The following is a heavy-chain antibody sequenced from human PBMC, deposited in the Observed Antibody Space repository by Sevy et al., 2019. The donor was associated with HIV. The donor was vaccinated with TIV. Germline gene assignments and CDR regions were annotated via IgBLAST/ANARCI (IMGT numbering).Heavy chain of an antibody. CDR3: ARYRDGYNYNY. CDR1: GFTFSTYD. Sequence: GGSLRLSCAASGFTFSTYDMYWVRQAPGKGLEWVALIWYDGTNKYYADSVKGRFTISKDNSKNTLSLQMNSLRDEDTAVYYCARYRDGYNYNYWGQGTLVTVSS. D-gene: IGHD5-12*01. J-gene: IGHJ4*02. CDR2: IWYDGTNK. V-gene: IGHV3-33*07.